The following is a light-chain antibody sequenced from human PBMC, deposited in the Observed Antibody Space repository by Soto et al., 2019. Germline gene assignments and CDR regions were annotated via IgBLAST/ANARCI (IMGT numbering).Light chain of an antibody. CDR3: QQYNTYSRT. V-gene: IGKV1-5*03. CDR1: QSISSW. CDR2: NAS. J-gene: IGKJ1*01. Sequence: INLAKSPYTRTASVRSSVNTTRRPSQSISSWLAWYQQKPGKAPKLLISNASNLESGVPSRFSGSGSGTEFTLTISSLQPDDFATYYCQQYNTYSRTFGQGTKVDIK.